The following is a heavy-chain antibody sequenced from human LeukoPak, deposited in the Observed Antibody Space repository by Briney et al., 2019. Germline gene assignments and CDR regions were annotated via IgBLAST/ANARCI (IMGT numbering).Heavy chain of an antibody. Sequence: SETLSYTCAVYSGSFSGQYWSWIRQPPGKGLEWIGEIYHSGSTNYNPSLKSRVTISVDKSKNQFSLKLSSVTAADTAVYYCARGSSGYDYFLIWGQGTMVSVSS. V-gene: IGHV4-34*01. CDR3: ARGSSGYDYFLI. J-gene: IGHJ3*02. D-gene: IGHD5-12*01. CDR1: SGSFSGQY. CDR2: IYHSGST.